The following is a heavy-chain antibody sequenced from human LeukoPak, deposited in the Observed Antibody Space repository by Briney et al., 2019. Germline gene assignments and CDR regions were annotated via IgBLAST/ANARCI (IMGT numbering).Heavy chain of an antibody. Sequence: SGTLSLTCTVSGGSISSYYWSWIRQPPGKGLEWIGYIYYSGSTNYNPSLKSRVTISVDTSKNQFSLKLSSVTAADTAVYYCARRRYYYDSSGYYGWVRFDYWGQGTLVTVSS. D-gene: IGHD3-22*01. CDR2: IYYSGST. CDR3: ARRRYYYDSSGYYGWVRFDY. V-gene: IGHV4-59*08. CDR1: GGSISSYY. J-gene: IGHJ4*02.